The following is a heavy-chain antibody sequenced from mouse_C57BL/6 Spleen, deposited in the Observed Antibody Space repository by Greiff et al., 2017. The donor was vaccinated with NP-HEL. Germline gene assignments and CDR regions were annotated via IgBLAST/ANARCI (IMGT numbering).Heavy chain of an antibody. CDR3: ASRDYYGSSYAY. CDR2: IYPGDGDT. J-gene: IGHJ2*01. Sequence: VKLMESGPELVKPGASVKISCKASGYAFSSSWMNWVKQRPGKGLEWIGRIYPGDGDTNYNGKFKGKATLTADKSSSTAYMQLSSLTSEDSAVYFCASRDYYGSSYAYWGQGTTLTVSS. CDR1: GYAFSSSW. D-gene: IGHD1-1*01. V-gene: IGHV1-82*01.